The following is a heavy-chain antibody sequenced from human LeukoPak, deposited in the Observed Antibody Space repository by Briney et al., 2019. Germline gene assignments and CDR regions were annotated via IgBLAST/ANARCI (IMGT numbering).Heavy chain of an antibody. Sequence: GASVKVSCEASGYTFTSYAIHWVRQAPGQSLEWMGRIITGNGDTKYSQKFQNRVTITRDTYATTPYMELRSLRSDDTAVYYCARDSGYSYVHYYYYGMDVWGQGTTVTVSS. D-gene: IGHD5-18*01. CDR2: IITGNGDT. CDR1: GYTFTSYA. CDR3: ARDSGYSYVHYYYYGMDV. V-gene: IGHV1-3*04. J-gene: IGHJ6*02.